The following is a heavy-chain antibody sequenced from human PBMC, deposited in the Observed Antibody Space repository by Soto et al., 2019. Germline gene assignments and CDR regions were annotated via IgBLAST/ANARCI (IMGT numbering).Heavy chain of an antibody. CDR2: IYYSGST. J-gene: IGHJ5*02. Sequence: QVQLQESGPGLVKPSQTLSLTCTVSGGSISSGGYYWSWIRQHPGKGLEWIGYIYYSGSTYYNPSLKSRVAMSVVASKNQFSMMLISVTAADTAVYYCATGRGDCGYDSVSTRCVHWGQGTPVTVSS. V-gene: IGHV4-31*03. CDR3: ATGRGDCGYDSVSTRCVH. CDR1: GGSISSGGYY. D-gene: IGHD5-12*01.